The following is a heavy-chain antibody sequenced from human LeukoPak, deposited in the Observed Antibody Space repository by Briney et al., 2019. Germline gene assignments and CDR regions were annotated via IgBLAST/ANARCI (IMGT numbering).Heavy chain of an antibody. J-gene: IGHJ4*02. Sequence: SETLSLTCTVSGSSISSSTNWWSWVRQPPGKGLEWIGEVFHNENANYNPSLRSRVNMSVDKSKNQFSLRLNSVTAADTAVYYCLHGGNSGDWVYWGQGTLVTVSS. V-gene: IGHV4-4*02. CDR2: VFHNENA. CDR3: LHGGNSGDWVY. D-gene: IGHD4-23*01. CDR1: GSSISSSTNW.